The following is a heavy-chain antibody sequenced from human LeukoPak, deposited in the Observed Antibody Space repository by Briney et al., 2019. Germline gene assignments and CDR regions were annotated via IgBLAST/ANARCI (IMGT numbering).Heavy chain of an antibody. CDR1: GYFFTDYY. CDR2: INPKTGDI. Sequence: VSVKVSCKASGYFFTDYYIHWVRQAPGQGLEWMGWINPKTGDIKFEQNFQDRVTMTSDTSIRTAYMELTSLKSDDTAMYYCAGLYISSWIPNFDYWGQGTLVTVSS. J-gene: IGHJ4*02. D-gene: IGHD6-13*01. V-gene: IGHV1-2*02. CDR3: AGLYISSWIPNFDY.